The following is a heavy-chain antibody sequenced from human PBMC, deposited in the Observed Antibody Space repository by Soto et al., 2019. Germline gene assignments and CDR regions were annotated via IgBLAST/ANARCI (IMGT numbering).Heavy chain of an antibody. CDR1: GGTFSRYA. D-gene: IGHD3-16*01. V-gene: IGHV1-69*12. Sequence: QVQLVQSGAEVKKPGSSVKVSCKASGGTFSRYAISWVRQAPGQGLEWMGGIIAIFGTANYAQKFQVRVTITADESTSTAYMELSSLTSEDTAVYYCARDIVFGGTYGMDVWGQGTTVTVSS. J-gene: IGHJ6*02. CDR3: ARDIVFGGTYGMDV. CDR2: IIAIFGTA.